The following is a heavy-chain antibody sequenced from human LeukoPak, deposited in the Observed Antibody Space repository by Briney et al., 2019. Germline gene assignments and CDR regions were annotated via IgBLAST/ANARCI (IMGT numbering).Heavy chain of an antibody. J-gene: IGHJ5*02. CDR2: IYTSGGT. V-gene: IGHV4-4*07. D-gene: IGHD3-9*01. CDR1: GGSISSYY. Sequence: SETLSLTCTVSGGSISSYYWSWIRQPAGKGLEWIGRIYTSGGTNYNPSLKSRVTMSVDTSKNQFSLKLSSVTAADTAVYYCARDYDILTADWGWFDPWGQGTLVTVSS. CDR3: ARDYDILTADWGWFDP.